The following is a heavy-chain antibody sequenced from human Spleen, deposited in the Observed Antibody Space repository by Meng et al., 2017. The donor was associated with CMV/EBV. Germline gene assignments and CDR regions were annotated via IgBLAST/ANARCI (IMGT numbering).Heavy chain of an antibody. V-gene: IGHV1-46*01. J-gene: IGHJ4*02. CDR1: GYSFTTYF. CDR2: INSGGGST. D-gene: IGHD1-14*01. Sequence: SGYSFTTYFMHWGRQAPGQGLEWMGIINSGGGSTSYAQRFRGRVTVTKDTSTSTVYMELRNLTSEDTAVYYCARGPDTVNRSPPFENWGQGTLVTVSS. CDR3: ARGPDTVNRSPPFEN.